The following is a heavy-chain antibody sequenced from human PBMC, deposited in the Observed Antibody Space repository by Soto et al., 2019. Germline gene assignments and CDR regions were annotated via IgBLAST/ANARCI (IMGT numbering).Heavy chain of an antibody. CDR3: AKDEGWTNYFDY. CDR1: GFTCSNYA. Sequence: EVQLLESGGGLVQPGGSLRLSCAASGFTCSNYAMSWVRQAPGQGLEWVSTISGGADSTYYADSVKGRFTISRDNSRNTLYLQMNSLRAEDSAVYYCAKDEGWTNYFDYWGQGTLVTVSS. J-gene: IGHJ4*02. V-gene: IGHV3-23*01. CDR2: ISGGADST.